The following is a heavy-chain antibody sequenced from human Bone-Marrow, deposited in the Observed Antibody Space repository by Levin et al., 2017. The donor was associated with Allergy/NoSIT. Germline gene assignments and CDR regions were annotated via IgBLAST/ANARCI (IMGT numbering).Heavy chain of an antibody. Sequence: SCTVSGGSISGGGYYWSWIRQHPGKGLEWIGYIYYSGNTYYNPSLKSRVIISVVTSKNQLSLKLTSVTVADTAVYYCARFNGYDFDYGGQGTLVTVSS. J-gene: IGHJ4*02. CDR2: IYYSGNT. CDR1: GGSISGGGYY. V-gene: IGHV4-31*03. D-gene: IGHD5-12*01. CDR3: ARFNGYDFDY.